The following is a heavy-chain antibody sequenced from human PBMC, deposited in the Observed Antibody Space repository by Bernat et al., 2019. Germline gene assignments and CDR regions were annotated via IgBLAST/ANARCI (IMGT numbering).Heavy chain of an antibody. CDR2: IYHSGST. V-gene: IGHV4-38-2*01. J-gene: IGHJ4*02. Sequence: QVQLQESGPGLVKPSETLSLTCAVSGYSISSGYYWGWIRQPPGKGLEWIGSIYHSGSTYYNPSLKSRVTISVDTSKNQFSLKLSSVTAADTAVYYCARAQYSSGWFGGRTTHPGFFDYWGQGTLVTVSS. D-gene: IGHD6-19*01. CDR3: ARAQYSSGWFGGRTTHPGFFDY. CDR1: GYSISSGYY.